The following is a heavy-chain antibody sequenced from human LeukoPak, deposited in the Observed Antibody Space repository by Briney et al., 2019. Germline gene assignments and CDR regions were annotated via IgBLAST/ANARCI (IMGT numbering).Heavy chain of an antibody. CDR2: INPNSGGT. J-gene: IGHJ5*02. Sequence: ASVKVSCKASGYTFTGYYMHWVRQAPGQGLEWMGRINPNSGGTNYAQKFQGRVTMTRDTSISTAYMELSRLGSDDTAVYYCARDVDYYNWFDPWGQGTLVTVSS. V-gene: IGHV1-2*06. CDR3: ARDVDYYNWFDP. D-gene: IGHD4-11*01. CDR1: GYTFTGYY.